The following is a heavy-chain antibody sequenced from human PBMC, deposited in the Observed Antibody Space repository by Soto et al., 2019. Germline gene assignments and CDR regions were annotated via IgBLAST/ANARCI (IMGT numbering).Heavy chain of an antibody. CDR2: AYHSGST. J-gene: IGHJ4*02. V-gene: IGHV4-4*02. CDR1: GGFTSTNNW. CDR3: ARRPPSSYYGGSGTFDY. D-gene: IGHD3-10*01. Sequence: QLQLQESGPGLVRPSGTLSLTCAVSGGFTSTNNWWSWVRQPPGKGLEWIGDAYHSGSTAYNPSLKSRVSISVDKSKNPLSLKLTSATAAATAVYYCARRPPSSYYGGSGTFDYWCQGTLVTVSS.